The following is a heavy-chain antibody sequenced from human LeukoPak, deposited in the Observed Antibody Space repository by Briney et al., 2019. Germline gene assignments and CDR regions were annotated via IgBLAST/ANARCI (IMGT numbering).Heavy chain of an antibody. CDR1: GFTFSSYA. J-gene: IGHJ4*02. D-gene: IGHD3-22*01. Sequence: GGSLRLSCAASGFTFSSYAMSWVRQAPGKGLEWVSAISGSGGSTYYADSVKGRFTTSRDNSKNTLYLQMNSLRAEDTAVYYCAKAEDYYYDSSGYYYLDYWGQGTLVTVSS. CDR2: ISGSGGST. V-gene: IGHV3-23*01. CDR3: AKAEDYYYDSSGYYYLDY.